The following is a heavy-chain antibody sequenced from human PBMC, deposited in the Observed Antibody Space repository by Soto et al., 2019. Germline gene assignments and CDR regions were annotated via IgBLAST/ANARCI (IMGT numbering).Heavy chain of an antibody. CDR3: QSRDPGTSVDY. CDR2: IYWTGST. D-gene: IGHD1-7*01. V-gene: IGHV4-4*02. J-gene: IGHJ4*02. CDR1: GGSFTSNNW. Sequence: SETLSLTCAVSGGSFTSNNWWTWVRQPPGQGLEWIGEIYWTGSTNYNPSLKSRVNISLDKSENQFSLKVTSLTAADTAVYYCQSRDPGTSVDYWGQGTLVTVSS.